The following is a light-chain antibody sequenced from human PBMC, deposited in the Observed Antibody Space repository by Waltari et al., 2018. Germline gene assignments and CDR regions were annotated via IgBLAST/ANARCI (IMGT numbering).Light chain of an antibody. CDR1: QDVSPW. V-gene: IGKV1-5*03. Sequence: DIQLTQSPSALSASVGDRVTITCRASQDVSPWLAWYQQKPGKAPKVLIYRSSTLGSGVPARFSGSGSGTEFTLTITSLQPDDFATYYCQQYNGYSRTFGQGTKVEIK. CDR2: RSS. CDR3: QQYNGYSRT. J-gene: IGKJ1*01.